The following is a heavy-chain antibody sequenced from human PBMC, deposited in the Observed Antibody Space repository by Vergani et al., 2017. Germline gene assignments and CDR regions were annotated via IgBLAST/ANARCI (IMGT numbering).Heavy chain of an antibody. CDR2: LSASDRRT. CDR1: GFTFIMHA. V-gene: IGHV3-23*01. CDR3: AKGLYCGGDCSDYYYYYMDV. D-gene: IGHD2-21*01. Sequence: EVQLLESGGDLVQPGGSLRLSCAASGFTFIMHAMSWVRQAPGKGLEWVSTLSASDRRTHYADSVKGRFTISRDNSKNTLFSHMNSLRPEDTAVYYCAKGLYCGGDCSDYYYYYMDVWGKGTTVTVSS. J-gene: IGHJ6*03.